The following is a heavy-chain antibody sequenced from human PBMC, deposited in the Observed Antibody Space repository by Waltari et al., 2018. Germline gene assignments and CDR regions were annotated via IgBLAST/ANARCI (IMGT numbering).Heavy chain of an antibody. CDR2: ISSDGSGK. CDR1: GYPFNHYG. Sequence: QVAESGGGVVQPGGSLSLSCFSSGYPFNHYGLHWVRQAPGKGLEWLAVISSDGSGKYYADSVKGRFTMSRDNSKNMVYLQMNSLRPEDTAVYYCAKAGGIYNYPLDPWGQGTLVTVSS. V-gene: IGHV3-30*18. J-gene: IGHJ5*02. D-gene: IGHD1-26*01. CDR3: AKAGGIYNYPLDP.